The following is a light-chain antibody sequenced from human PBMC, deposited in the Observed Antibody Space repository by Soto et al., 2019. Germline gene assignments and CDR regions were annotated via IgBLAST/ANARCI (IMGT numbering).Light chain of an antibody. V-gene: IGKV3-15*01. J-gene: IGKJ1*01. CDR1: QSVSSD. CDR3: RQYNTWPRT. Sequence: EIVVTQSPGTLSLSPGERATLSCSASQSVSSDLAWYQQKPGQAPSLLIFGASTRATGIPARFTGSRSGTEFTLTITSLQSEDFAVYYCRQYNTWPRTFGQGTKVDIK. CDR2: GAS.